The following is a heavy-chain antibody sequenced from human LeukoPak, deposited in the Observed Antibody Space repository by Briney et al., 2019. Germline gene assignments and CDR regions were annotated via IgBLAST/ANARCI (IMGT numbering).Heavy chain of an antibody. CDR1: GFTFSSYA. J-gene: IGHJ5*02. D-gene: IGHD6-13*01. Sequence: QAGGSLRLSCAASGFTFSSYAMSWVRQAPGKGLEWVAVISYDGSNKYYADSVKGRFTISRDNSKNTLYLQMNSLRAEDTAVYYCARGSSSWYQGWFDPWGQGTLVTVSS. CDR3: ARGSSSWYQGWFDP. V-gene: IGHV3-30*04. CDR2: ISYDGSNK.